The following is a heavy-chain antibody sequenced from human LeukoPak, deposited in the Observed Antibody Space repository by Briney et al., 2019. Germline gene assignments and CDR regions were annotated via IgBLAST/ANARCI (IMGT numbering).Heavy chain of an antibody. V-gene: IGHV3-21*01. CDR1: GFTFSTYS. Sequence: GGSLRLSCVASGFTFSTYSMHWVRQAPGKGLEWVSSIRSGSTYINYADSVKGRFTISRDDAKKSLYLQRNSLRAEVTAVYYCARDGIFDYWGQGTLVTVSS. CDR2: IRSGSTYI. CDR3: ARDGIFDY. J-gene: IGHJ4*02.